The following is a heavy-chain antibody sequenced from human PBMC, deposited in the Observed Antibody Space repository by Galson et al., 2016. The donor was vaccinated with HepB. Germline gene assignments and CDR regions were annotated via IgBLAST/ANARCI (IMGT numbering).Heavy chain of an antibody. CDR1: GFTFSSYA. D-gene: IGHD1-1*01. CDR2: ISNSGGTT. Sequence: SLRLSCAASGFTFSSYAMSWVRQSPGKGLEWVSSISNSGGTTHYADSVQRRFTISRDNSKNTLYLQMNSLTAADAALYYCANSYCTGTACYRWHFRGQGTLATVSP. V-gene: IGHV3-23*01. CDR3: ANSYCTGTACYRWHF. J-gene: IGHJ1*01.